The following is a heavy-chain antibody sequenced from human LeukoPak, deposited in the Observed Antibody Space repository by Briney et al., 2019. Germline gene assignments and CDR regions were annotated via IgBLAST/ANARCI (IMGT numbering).Heavy chain of an antibody. Sequence: PGRSLRLSCAASGFTFSSYAMHWVRQAPGKGLEWVAVISYDGSNKYYADSVKGRFTISRDNSKNTLHLQMNSLRAEDTAVYYCSTSYYDFWSAFWGRGTLVTVSS. D-gene: IGHD3-3*01. V-gene: IGHV3-30-3*01. CDR1: GFTFSSYA. CDR3: STSYYDFWSAF. J-gene: IGHJ4*02. CDR2: ISYDGSNK.